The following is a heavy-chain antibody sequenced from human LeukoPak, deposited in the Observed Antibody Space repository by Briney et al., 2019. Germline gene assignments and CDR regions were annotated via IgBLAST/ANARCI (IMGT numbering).Heavy chain of an antibody. CDR2: IYYSGGT. D-gene: IGHD2-15*01. Sequence: SETLSLTCTVSGGSISSYYWSWIRQPPGKGLEWIGYIYYSGGTNYNPSLKSRVTISVDTSKNQFSLKLSSVTAADTAVYYCARLAATHYYYYGMDVWGQGTTVTVSS. V-gene: IGHV4-59*08. J-gene: IGHJ6*02. CDR3: ARLAATHYYYYGMDV. CDR1: GGSISSYY.